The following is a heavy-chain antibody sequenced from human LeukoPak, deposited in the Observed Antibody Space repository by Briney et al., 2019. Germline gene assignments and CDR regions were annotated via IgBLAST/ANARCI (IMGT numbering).Heavy chain of an antibody. CDR1: GFTFNNYI. J-gene: IGHJ4*02. V-gene: IGHV3-30-3*01. CDR2: IASDGSQT. CDR3: ARESGESFDY. Sequence: GGSLRLSCAASGFTFNNYIMHWVRQAPGKGLQWVAAIASDGSQTFHVESVKGRFTISRDNAKNSLYLQMNSLRAEDTAVYYCARESGESFDYWGQGTLVTVSS. D-gene: IGHD3-16*01.